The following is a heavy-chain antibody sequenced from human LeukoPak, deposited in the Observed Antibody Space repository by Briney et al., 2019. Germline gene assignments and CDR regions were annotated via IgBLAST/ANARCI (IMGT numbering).Heavy chain of an antibody. CDR1: GFTFSSYS. J-gene: IGHJ4*02. CDR3: ARGRPNYYFDY. Sequence: GGSLRLSCAASGFTFSSYSMNWVRQAPGKGLEWVSYISSSSSTIYYADSVKGRFTISRDNAKNSLYLQMNSLRAEDTAVYYCARGRPNYYFDYWGQGTLVTVSS. V-gene: IGHV3-48*01. CDR2: ISSSSSTI.